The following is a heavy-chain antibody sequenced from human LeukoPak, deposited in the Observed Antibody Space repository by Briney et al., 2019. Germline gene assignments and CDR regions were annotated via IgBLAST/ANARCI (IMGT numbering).Heavy chain of an antibody. Sequence: GGSLRLSCAASGFTFSSYWMSWVRQAPGKGLEWVANIKQDGSEKYYVDSVKGRFTISRDNAKNPLYLQMNSLRAEDTAVYYCARVTVPHGSGSYYAYYYYYMDVWGKGTTVTVSS. D-gene: IGHD3-10*01. CDR2: IKQDGSEK. CDR1: GFTFSSYW. CDR3: ARVTVPHGSGSYYAYYYYYMDV. J-gene: IGHJ6*03. V-gene: IGHV3-7*01.